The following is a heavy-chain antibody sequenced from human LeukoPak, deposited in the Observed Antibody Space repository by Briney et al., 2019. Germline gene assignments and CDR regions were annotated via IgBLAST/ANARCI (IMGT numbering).Heavy chain of an antibody. CDR3: ARAPGGAARPY. CDR1: GFTFSSYS. D-gene: IGHD6-6*01. J-gene: IGHJ4*02. CDR2: ISSSSSYI. V-gene: IGHV3-21*01. Sequence: GGSLRLSCAASGFTFSSYSMNWVRQAPGRGLEWVSSISSSSSYIYYADSEKGRFTISRDNAKNSLYLQMNSLRAEDTAVYYCARAPGGAARPYWGQGTLVTVSS.